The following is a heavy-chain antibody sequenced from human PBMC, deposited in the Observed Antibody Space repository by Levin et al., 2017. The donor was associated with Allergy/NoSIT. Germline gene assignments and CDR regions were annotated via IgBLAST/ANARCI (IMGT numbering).Heavy chain of an antibody. D-gene: IGHD2-15*01. J-gene: IGHJ4*02. CDR3: ARGRCSGGSCRHLDY. CDR2: INHSGST. Sequence: SETLSLTCAVYGGSFSGYYWSWIRQPPGKGLEWIGEINHSGSTNYNPSLKSRVTISVDTSKNQFSLKLSSVTAADTAVYYCARGRCSGGSCRHLDYWGQGTLVTVSS. CDR1: GGSFSGYY. V-gene: IGHV4-34*01.